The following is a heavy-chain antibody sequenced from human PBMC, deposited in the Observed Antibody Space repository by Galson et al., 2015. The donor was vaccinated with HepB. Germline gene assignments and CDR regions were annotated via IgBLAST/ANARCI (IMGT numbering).Heavy chain of an antibody. V-gene: IGHV3-7*03. D-gene: IGHD7-27*01. CDR2: IKQDGSEK. J-gene: IGHJ1*01. CDR3: ARAPWGTPSGYFQH. Sequence: SLRLSCAASGFTFNTYWLTWVRQAPGKGLEWVATIKQDGSEKAYVDSVKGRFTISRDNAKNSLYLEMNSLRAEDTAVYYCARAPWGTPSGYFQHWGQGTLVTVSS. CDR1: GFTFNTYW.